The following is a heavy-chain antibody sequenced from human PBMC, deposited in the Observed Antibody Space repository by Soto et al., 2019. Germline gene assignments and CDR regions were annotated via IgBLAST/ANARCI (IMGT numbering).Heavy chain of an antibody. CDR3: ARREFYDSSGYPFDY. CDR1: GYTFSNYW. CDR2: IYPGDSDT. Sequence: GESLKISCKVSGYTFSNYWIAWARQVPGKGLEWMGIIYPGDSDTIYSPSFQGRVTLSADKSINIAYLQWSSLKTSDTAFYYCARREFYDSSGYPFDYWGQGTLVTVSS. J-gene: IGHJ4*02. V-gene: IGHV5-51*01. D-gene: IGHD3-22*01.